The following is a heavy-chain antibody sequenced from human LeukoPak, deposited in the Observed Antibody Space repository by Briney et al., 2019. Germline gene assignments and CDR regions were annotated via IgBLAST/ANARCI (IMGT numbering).Heavy chain of an antibody. V-gene: IGHV1-2*02. Sequence: ASAKVSCKASGYTFTDYYMHWVRQAPGQGLEWIGWINPNRGDTIFAQKFHGRVTMIKDTSISTAYMELSRLTSDDTAVYFCARCTAAAGTYPLDYWGQGTLVTVSS. CDR1: GYTFTDYY. CDR2: INPNRGDT. D-gene: IGHD6-13*01. CDR3: ARCTAAAGTYPLDY. J-gene: IGHJ4*02.